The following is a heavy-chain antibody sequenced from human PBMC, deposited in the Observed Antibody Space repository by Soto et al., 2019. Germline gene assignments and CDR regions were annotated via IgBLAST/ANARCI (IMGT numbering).Heavy chain of an antibody. V-gene: IGHV3-66*01. CDR2: IYSGDTT. J-gene: IGHJ4*02. Sequence: EVQLVESGGGLVQPGGSLRLSCAASGITVSTNYMSWVRQAPGKGLEWVSVIYSGDTTYYTDSVKGRFTISRDNSKYTLYRQMNSLRSEHTAVYDCARGKWRDSYGAGTFFDYWGQGTLVTVSS. CDR1: GITVSTNY. CDR3: ARGKWRDSYGAGTFFDY. D-gene: IGHD3-3*01.